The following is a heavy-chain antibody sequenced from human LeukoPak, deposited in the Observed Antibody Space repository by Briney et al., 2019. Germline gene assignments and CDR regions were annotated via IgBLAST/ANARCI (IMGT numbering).Heavy chain of an antibody. J-gene: IGHJ3*02. CDR1: GGSISSYY. V-gene: IGHV4-59*01. D-gene: IGHD3-16*01. CDR3: VRLGVEAFDI. CDR2: IYYSGST. Sequence: KPSETLSLTCTVSGGSISSYYWSWIRQPPGKGLEWIGYIYYSGSTNYNPSLKSRVTISVDTSKNQFSLKLSSVTAADTAVYYCVRLGVEAFDIWGQGTMVTVSS.